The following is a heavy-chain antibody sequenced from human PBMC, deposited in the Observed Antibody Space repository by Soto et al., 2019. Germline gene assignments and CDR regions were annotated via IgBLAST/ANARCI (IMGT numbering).Heavy chain of an antibody. CDR1: GGSISSSSYY. CDR3: ARHLALYFLDY. CDR2: IYYSGST. V-gene: IGHV4-39*01. Sequence: SETLSLTCTVPGGSISSSSYYWGWIRQPPGKGLEWIGSIYYSGSTYYNPSLKSRVTISVDTSKNQFSLKLSSVTAADTAVYYCARHLALYFLDYWGQGTLVTVSS. J-gene: IGHJ4*02. D-gene: IGHD3-10*01.